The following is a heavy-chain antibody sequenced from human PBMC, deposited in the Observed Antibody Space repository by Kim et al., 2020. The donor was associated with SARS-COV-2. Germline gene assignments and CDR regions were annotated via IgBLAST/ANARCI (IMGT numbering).Heavy chain of an antibody. J-gene: IGHJ6*02. CDR2: INHSGST. D-gene: IGHD2-2*01. CDR3: AREGPGQYQLLAYYYYGMDV. CDR1: GGSFSGYY. Sequence: SETLSLTCAVYGGSFSGYYWSWIRQPPGKGLEWIGEINHSGSTNYNPSLKSRVTISVDTSKNQFSLKLSSVTAADTAVYYCAREGPGQYQLLAYYYYGMDVWGQGTTVTVSS. V-gene: IGHV4-34*01.